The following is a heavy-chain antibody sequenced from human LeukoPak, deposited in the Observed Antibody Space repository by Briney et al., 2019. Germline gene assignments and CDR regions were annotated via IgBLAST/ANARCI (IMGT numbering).Heavy chain of an antibody. J-gene: IGHJ4*02. CDR1: GFTFSSYW. CDR2: INTDGSSM. D-gene: IGHD3-3*01. Sequence: GGSLRLSCAASGFTFSSYWMHWVRQAPGKGLVWVSRINTDGSSMSYANSVKGRFTISRDNAKNTLYLQMSSLRAEDTAVYYCSRAGSYYDFWSGYYTLFDYWGQGTLVTVSS. V-gene: IGHV3-74*01. CDR3: SRAGSYYDFWSGYYTLFDY.